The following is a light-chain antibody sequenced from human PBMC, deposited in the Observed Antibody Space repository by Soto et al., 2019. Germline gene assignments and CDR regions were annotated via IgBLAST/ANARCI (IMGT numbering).Light chain of an antibody. J-gene: IGLJ2*01. CDR3: QSADSSGTVV. V-gene: IGLV3-25*03. CDR2: KDS. Sequence: SYELTQPPSVSVSPGQTARITCSGDALPKQYASWYQQKPGQAPVLVIYKDSERPSGIAERFSGSSSGTTVTLTISGVQAEDEADYYCQSADSSGTVVFGGGTKLTVL. CDR1: ALPKQY.